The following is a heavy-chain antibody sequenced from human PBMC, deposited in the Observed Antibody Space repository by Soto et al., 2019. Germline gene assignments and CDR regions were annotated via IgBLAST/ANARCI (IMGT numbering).Heavy chain of an antibody. J-gene: IGHJ4*02. D-gene: IGHD6-19*01. CDR1: GGSISSSSYY. Sequence: EPLSLTCTVSGGSISSSSYYWGWIRQPPGKGLEWIGSIYYSGSTYYNPSLKSRVTISVDTSKNQFSLKLSSVTAADTAVYYCARLNADIAVAAGRIDYWGQGTLVTVSS. CDR2: IYYSGST. V-gene: IGHV4-39*01. CDR3: ARLNADIAVAAGRIDY.